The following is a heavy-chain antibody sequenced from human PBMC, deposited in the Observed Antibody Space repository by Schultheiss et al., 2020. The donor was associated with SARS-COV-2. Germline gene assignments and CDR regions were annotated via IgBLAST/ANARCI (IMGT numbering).Heavy chain of an antibody. J-gene: IGHJ5*02. CDR1: GFTVSSNY. V-gene: IGHV3-30-3*01. D-gene: IGHD4-17*01. CDR3: ARDYDYGDYDQYNWFDP. CDR2: ISYDGSNK. Sequence: GGSLRLSCAASGFTVSSNYMSWVRQAPGKGLEWVAVISYDGSNKYYADSVKGRFTISRDNSKNTLYLQMNSLKTEDTAVYYCARDYDYGDYDQYNWFDPWGQGTLVTVSS.